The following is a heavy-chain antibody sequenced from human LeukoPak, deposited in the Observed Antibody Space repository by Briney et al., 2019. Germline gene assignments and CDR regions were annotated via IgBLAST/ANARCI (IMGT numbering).Heavy chain of an antibody. CDR2: INHSGST. CDR3: ARGKGYDILTGYTHEHFFDY. V-gene: IGHV4-34*01. D-gene: IGHD3-9*01. Sequence: PSETLSLICAVYGGSFSGYYWSWIRQPPGKGLEWIGEINHSGSTNYNPSLKSRVTISVDTSKNQFSLKLSSVTAADTAVYYCARGKGYDILTGYTHEHFFDYWGPGTLVTVSS. J-gene: IGHJ4*02. CDR1: GGSFSGYY.